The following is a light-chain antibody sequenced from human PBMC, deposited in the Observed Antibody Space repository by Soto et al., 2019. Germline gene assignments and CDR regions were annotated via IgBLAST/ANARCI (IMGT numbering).Light chain of an antibody. CDR2: GAS. CDR3: KQYGSSPWT. Sequence: EIVLTQPPGPLSLSPGERATLSCRASQSVSSSYLAWYQQKPGQAPRLLIYGASSRATGIPVRVSGSGAGTEFTLNISRLEPEDLAVYYCKQYGSSPWTFGQGTKVEIK. J-gene: IGKJ1*01. CDR1: QSVSSSY. V-gene: IGKV3-20*01.